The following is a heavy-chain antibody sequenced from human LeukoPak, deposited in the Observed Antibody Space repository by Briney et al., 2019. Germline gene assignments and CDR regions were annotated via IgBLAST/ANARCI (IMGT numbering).Heavy chain of an antibody. V-gene: IGHV3-53*01. Sequence: GGSLRLSCTVSGFTVSSNSMSWVRQAPGKGLEWVSFIYSDNTHYSDSVKGRFTISRDNSKNTLYLQMNSLRAEDTAVYYCAKDLYGGNSRFLYYFDYWGQGTLVTVSS. CDR3: AKDLYGGNSRFLYYFDY. D-gene: IGHD4-23*01. J-gene: IGHJ4*02. CDR1: GFTVSSNS. CDR2: IYSDNT.